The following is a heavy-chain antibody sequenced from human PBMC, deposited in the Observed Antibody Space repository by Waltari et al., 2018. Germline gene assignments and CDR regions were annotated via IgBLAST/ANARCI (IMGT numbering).Heavy chain of an antibody. Sequence: QVQLVESGGGLVKPGGSLRLSCAASGFSFSDYYMSWIRQAPGKGLEWISYISSSASTISYADSVKGRFTISRDNAKNSLYLQMNSLRVEDTAVYYCARDFTFGGVHMGLFDSWGQGTLVTVSS. D-gene: IGHD3-16*01. V-gene: IGHV3-11*04. CDR1: GFSFSDYY. CDR2: ISSSASTI. CDR3: ARDFTFGGVHMGLFDS. J-gene: IGHJ4*02.